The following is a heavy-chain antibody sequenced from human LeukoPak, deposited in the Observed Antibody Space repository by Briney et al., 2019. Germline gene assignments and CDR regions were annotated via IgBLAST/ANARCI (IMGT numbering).Heavy chain of an antibody. V-gene: IGHV3-74*01. Sequence: GGSLRLSCAASGFTFRNYLMHWVRQAPGRGLVWVSRINIDETNAYADSVKGRFTISRDNAKNTVYLQMNSLRAEDTAVYFCGRGGDGIDNWGQGTTVIVSS. CDR3: GRGGDGIDN. CDR2: INIDETNA. CDR1: GFTFRNYL. J-gene: IGHJ3*02.